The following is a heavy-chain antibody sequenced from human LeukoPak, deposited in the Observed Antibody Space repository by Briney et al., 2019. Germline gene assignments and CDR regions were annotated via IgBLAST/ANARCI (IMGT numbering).Heavy chain of an antibody. Sequence: GGSLRLSCAASGFTLSIYYMNWVPDAPGKVLEWVSYISITSSTIDYADSVKGRFTISRDNAKNSLYLQMNSLRAEDTALYYCSRDVAYWGQGTLVTVSS. CDR2: ISITSSTI. J-gene: IGHJ4*02. CDR3: SRDVAY. D-gene: IGHD5-12*01. CDR1: GFTLSIYY. V-gene: IGHV3-48*01.